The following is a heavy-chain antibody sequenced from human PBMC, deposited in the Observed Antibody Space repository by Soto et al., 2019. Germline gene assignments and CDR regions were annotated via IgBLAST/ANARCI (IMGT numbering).Heavy chain of an antibody. Sequence: QVQLQESGPGLVKPSETLSLNCTVSGASVSRSTYYWGWIRQPPGKGLEWIGSGYYSGSTVYNPSLKSRVTMSVDTSQNQISLRLSSVTAADTGVYYCARPPMVAKAKSAFDLWGQGTMVTISS. J-gene: IGHJ3*01. V-gene: IGHV4-39*01. CDR1: GASVSRSTYY. CDR3: ARPPMVAKAKSAFDL. CDR2: GYYSGST. D-gene: IGHD2-15*01.